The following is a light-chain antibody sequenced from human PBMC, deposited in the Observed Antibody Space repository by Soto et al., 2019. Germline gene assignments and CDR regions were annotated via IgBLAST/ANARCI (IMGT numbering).Light chain of an antibody. Sequence: EIVLTKSPGTLSLSPGERATLPCRASQSVSSYLAWYQQKPGQAPRLLIYGASSRATGVPDRFSGSGSGTDFTLTIRRLEPEDFAVYYCQQYGSSPWTFGQGTKVDIK. J-gene: IGKJ1*01. CDR3: QQYGSSPWT. V-gene: IGKV3-20*01. CDR1: QSVSSY. CDR2: GAS.